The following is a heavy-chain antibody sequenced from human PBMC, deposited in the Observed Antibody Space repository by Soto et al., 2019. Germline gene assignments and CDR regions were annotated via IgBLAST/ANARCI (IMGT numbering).Heavy chain of an antibody. CDR2: INEDSSYI. J-gene: IGHJ6*03. CDR1: GFSFISYS. CDR3: VRDFGWYFRSGYMDV. Sequence: EVQLVESGGGLVKPGGSLRLSCAASGFSFISYSMNWVRQAPGKGLEWVSSINEDSSYIYYAHSLRGRFTISRDNAKDSLYLQMNSLRAEDTAVHYCVRDFGWYFRSGYMDVWGDGATVTVSS. D-gene: IGHD3-3*01. V-gene: IGHV3-21*02.